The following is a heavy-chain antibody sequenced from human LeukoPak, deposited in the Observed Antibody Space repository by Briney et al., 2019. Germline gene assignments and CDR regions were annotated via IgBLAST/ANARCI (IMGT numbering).Heavy chain of an antibody. J-gene: IGHJ4*02. D-gene: IGHD3-9*01. Sequence: GAAVTVSCTASGYTFTDYYVNWVRQAPGQGLGWTGWITPNSGDTNYAETFQGRVTMTRDTSISTAYMELNRLRSDDTAVYYCARRYNILTGFLFWGQGTLVTVSS. CDR2: ITPNSGDT. CDR3: ARRYNILTGFLF. V-gene: IGHV1-2*02. CDR1: GYTFTDYY.